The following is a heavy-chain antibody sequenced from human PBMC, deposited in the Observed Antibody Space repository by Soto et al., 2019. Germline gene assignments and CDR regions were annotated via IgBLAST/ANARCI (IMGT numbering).Heavy chain of an antibody. CDR3: ARGRTGTPRNWFDP. CDR2: IYYSGST. V-gene: IGHV4-30-4*01. J-gene: IGHJ5*02. D-gene: IGHD1-7*01. CDR1: GGSISSSDYY. Sequence: QVQLQESGPGLVKPSQTLSLTCTVSGGSISSSDYYWSWIRQPPGKGLEWIGYIYYSGSTYYNPSLKSRVTISVDTSKKQFSLKLSSVTAADTAVYYCARGRTGTPRNWFDPWGQGTLVTVSS.